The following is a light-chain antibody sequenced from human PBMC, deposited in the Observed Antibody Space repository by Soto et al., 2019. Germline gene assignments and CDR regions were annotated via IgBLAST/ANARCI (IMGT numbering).Light chain of an antibody. J-gene: IGKJ4*01. CDR3: QQYNDWPPLT. Sequence: EIVMTQSPATLSVSPGEGATLSCRASQSVKNNLAWYQQKPGQAPRLLLYDVSTRATGVPARFSGSGSGTEFSLTISTLQSEDFAVYYCQQYNDWPPLTFGGGTKVDIK. CDR1: QSVKNN. CDR2: DVS. V-gene: IGKV3-15*01.